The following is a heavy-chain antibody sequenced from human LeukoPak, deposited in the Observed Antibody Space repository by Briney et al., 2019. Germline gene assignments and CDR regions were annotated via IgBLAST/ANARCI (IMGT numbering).Heavy chain of an antibody. Sequence: GRSLRLSCAAPGFTFSSYAMHWVRQAPGKGLEWVAVISYDGSNKYYADSVKGRFTISRDNSKNTLYLQMNSLRAEDTAVYYCARDEGSSSTFDYWGQGTLVTVSS. V-gene: IGHV3-30*01. D-gene: IGHD6-13*01. J-gene: IGHJ4*02. CDR1: GFTFSSYA. CDR3: ARDEGSSSTFDY. CDR2: ISYDGSNK.